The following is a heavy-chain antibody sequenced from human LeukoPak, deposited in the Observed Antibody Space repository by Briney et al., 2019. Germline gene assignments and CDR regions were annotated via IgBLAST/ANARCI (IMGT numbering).Heavy chain of an antibody. CDR1: GYTFTGYY. Sequence: ASVKVSCKASGYTFTGYYMHWVRQAPGQGLEWMGWINPNSGGTNYAQKFQGRVTMTRDTSISTAYMELSRLRSDDTAVYYCARSPDTYYYDSSGYYYPQYFDYWGQGTLVTVSS. J-gene: IGHJ4*02. V-gene: IGHV1-2*02. CDR2: INPNSGGT. CDR3: ARSPDTYYYDSSGYYYPQYFDY. D-gene: IGHD3-22*01.